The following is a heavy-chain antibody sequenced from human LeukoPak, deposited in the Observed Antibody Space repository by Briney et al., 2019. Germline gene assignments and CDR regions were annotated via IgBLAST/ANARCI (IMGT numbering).Heavy chain of an antibody. Sequence: SQTLSLTCTVSGGSISSGDYYWSWIRQPPGKGLEWIGYIYYSGSTYYNPSLKSRVTISVDTSKNQFSLKLSSVTAADTAVYYCAGPVVPAAEDAFDIWGQETMVTVSS. CDR1: GGSISSGDYY. CDR3: AGPVVPAAEDAFDI. V-gene: IGHV4-30-4*08. J-gene: IGHJ3*02. D-gene: IGHD2-2*01. CDR2: IYYSGST.